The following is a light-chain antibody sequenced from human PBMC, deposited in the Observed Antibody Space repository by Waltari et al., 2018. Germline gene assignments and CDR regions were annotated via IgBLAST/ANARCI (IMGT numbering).Light chain of an antibody. CDR1: QGIGRW. CDR2: KAS. Sequence: DIQMTQSPSTLSASVGDRVTITCRASQGIGRWLAWYQQKPGKAPKFLIYKASSLESGVPARVSSSGAGTEFTLTISSLQPDDFATYYCQHYNSYSSWTFGQGTKVEIK. J-gene: IGKJ1*01. CDR3: QHYNSYSSWT. V-gene: IGKV1-5*03.